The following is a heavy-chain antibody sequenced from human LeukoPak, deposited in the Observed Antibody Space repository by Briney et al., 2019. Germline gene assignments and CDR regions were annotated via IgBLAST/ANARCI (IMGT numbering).Heavy chain of an antibody. V-gene: IGHV3-21*01. CDR1: GFTFSSYS. J-gene: IGHJ4*02. CDR3: ARDNKYYGSGSYYNVGVY. D-gene: IGHD3-10*01. Sequence: PGGSLRLSCAPSGFTFSSYSMNWVRQAPGKGLEWVSSISSSSSYIYYADSVKGRFTISRDNAKNSLYLQMDSLRAEDTAVYYCARDNKYYGSGSYYNVGVYWGQGTLVTVSS. CDR2: ISSSSSYI.